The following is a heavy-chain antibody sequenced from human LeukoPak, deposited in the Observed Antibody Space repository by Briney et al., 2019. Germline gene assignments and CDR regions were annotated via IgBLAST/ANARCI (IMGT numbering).Heavy chain of an antibody. Sequence: GESLRLSCAASGFTFSSYGMHWVRQAPGKGLEWVAFIRSDGSNKYYADSVKGRFTISRDNSKNTLYLQMNSLSAEDTAVYYCAKDDLDSSGWRGHVFYYYYMDVWGKGTTVTVSS. CDR1: GFTFSSYG. J-gene: IGHJ6*03. D-gene: IGHD3-22*01. CDR3: AKDDLDSSGWRGHVFYYYYMDV. V-gene: IGHV3-30*02. CDR2: IRSDGSNK.